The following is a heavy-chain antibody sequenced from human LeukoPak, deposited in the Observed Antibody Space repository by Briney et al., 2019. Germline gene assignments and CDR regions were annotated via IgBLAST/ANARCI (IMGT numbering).Heavy chain of an antibody. V-gene: IGHV3-23*01. CDR1: GFTFSSYA. CDR3: ARCLLYLWNRNFYYYMDV. Sequence: PGGSLRLSCAASGFTFSSYAMSWVRQAPGKGLEWVSAISGSGGSTYYADSVKGRFTISRDNSKNTLYLQMNSLRAEDTAVYYCARCLLYLWNRNFYYYMDVWGKGTTVTVSS. CDR2: ISGSGGST. D-gene: IGHD1-14*01. J-gene: IGHJ6*03.